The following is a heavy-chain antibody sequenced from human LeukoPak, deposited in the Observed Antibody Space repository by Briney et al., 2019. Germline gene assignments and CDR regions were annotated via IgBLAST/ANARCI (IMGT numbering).Heavy chain of an antibody. CDR3: ATVGAPYPPSDAFDI. J-gene: IGHJ3*02. CDR2: ISSSTSYT. Sequence: GGSLRLSCAASRFIFSDYYMSWIRQSPGKGLELISYISSSTSYTNYADSVKGRFTISRDNANNALYLQMNRLRAEDTAVYYCATVGAPYPPSDAFDIWGKGTMVTVSS. V-gene: IGHV3-11*06. CDR1: RFIFSDYY. D-gene: IGHD4/OR15-4a*01.